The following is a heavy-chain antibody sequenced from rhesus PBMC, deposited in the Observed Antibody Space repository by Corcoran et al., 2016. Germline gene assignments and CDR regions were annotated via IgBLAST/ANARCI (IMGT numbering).Heavy chain of an antibody. J-gene: IGHJ4*01. Sequence: QVQLQESGPGLVKPSETLSLTCAVSGGSFSSYWLSWIRQPPGKGLEWNGEVHGKRVATNSDPSLKSRVTNSRDASKNQFSLKLSSVTAADTAVYYCAGSIVGTTWDYWGQGVLVIVSS. CDR2: VHGKRVAT. V-gene: IGHV4-80*01. D-gene: IGHD1-44*01. CDR1: GGSFSSYW. CDR3: AGSIVGTTWDY.